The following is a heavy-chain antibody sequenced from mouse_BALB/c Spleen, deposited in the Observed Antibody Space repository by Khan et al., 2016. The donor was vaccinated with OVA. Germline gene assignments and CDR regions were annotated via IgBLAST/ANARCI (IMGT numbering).Heavy chain of an antibody. V-gene: IGHV5-6*01. Sequence: EVELMESGGDLVKPGGSLKLSCAASGFTFSSYSMSWVRQTPDKRLEWVASISRGGDYTYYPDSVKGRFTISRDNAKHTLYLQLSDLKSEDSAIYDGEDHATGSFAYWGQGTLVTVSA. CDR3: EDHATGSFAY. J-gene: IGHJ3*01. CDR2: ISRGGDYT. CDR1: GFTFSSYS. D-gene: IGHD4-1*02.